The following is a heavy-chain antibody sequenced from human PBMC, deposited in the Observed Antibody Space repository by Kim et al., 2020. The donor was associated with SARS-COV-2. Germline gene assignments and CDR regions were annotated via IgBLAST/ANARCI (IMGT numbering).Heavy chain of an antibody. D-gene: IGHD6-19*01. Sequence: GGSLRLSCAASGFTFSSYAMSWVRQAPGKGLEWVSAISGSGGSTYYADSVKGRFTISRDNSKNTLYLQMNSLRAEDTAVYYCAKTAGYSSGWPVLKNYYYGMDVWGQGTTVTVSS. V-gene: IGHV3-23*01. CDR2: ISGSGGST. CDR1: GFTFSSYA. J-gene: IGHJ6*02. CDR3: AKTAGYSSGWPVLKNYYYGMDV.